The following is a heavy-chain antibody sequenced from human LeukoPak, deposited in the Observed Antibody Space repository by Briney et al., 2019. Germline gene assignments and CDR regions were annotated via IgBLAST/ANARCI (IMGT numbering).Heavy chain of an antibody. CDR3: VVGAGTDFDY. J-gene: IGHJ4*02. D-gene: IGHD2-15*01. CDR2: ISYDGSNK. Sequence: GGSLRLSCAASGFTFSSYGMHWVRQAPGKGLEWVAVISYDGSNKYYADSVKGRFTISRVNSKNTLYLQMNSLRAEDTAVYYCVVGAGTDFDYWGQGTLVTVSS. V-gene: IGHV3-30*03. CDR1: GFTFSSYG.